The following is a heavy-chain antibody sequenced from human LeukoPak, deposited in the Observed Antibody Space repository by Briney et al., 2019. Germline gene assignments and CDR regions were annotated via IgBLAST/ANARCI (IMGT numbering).Heavy chain of an antibody. CDR2: ISDAGGNT. J-gene: IGHJ4*02. CDR1: AFTFSRYA. Sequence: GGSLRLSCAASAFTFSRYAMSWVRQAPGKGLEWLSAISDAGGNTYYTDSVKGLFTISRDNSRNTLYLQMNSLRVEDTAFYYCATLVFDSSGYSYFDYWGQGTLVTVSS. V-gene: IGHV3-23*01. D-gene: IGHD3-22*01. CDR3: ATLVFDSSGYSYFDY.